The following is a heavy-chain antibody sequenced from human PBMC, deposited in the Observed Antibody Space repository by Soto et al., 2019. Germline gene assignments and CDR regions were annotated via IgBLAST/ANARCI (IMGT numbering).Heavy chain of an antibody. CDR1: GYTFTGYY. J-gene: IGHJ4*02. D-gene: IGHD3-10*01. Sequence: GASVKVSCKASGYTFTGYYMHWVRQAPGQGLEWMGWINPNSGGTNYAQKFQGRVTMTRDTSISTAYMELSRLRSDDTAVYYWAREQGAAETAGTGAGGFDYWGQGAMVTVSS. CDR3: AREQGAAETAGTGAGGFDY. V-gene: IGHV1-2*02. CDR2: INPNSGGT.